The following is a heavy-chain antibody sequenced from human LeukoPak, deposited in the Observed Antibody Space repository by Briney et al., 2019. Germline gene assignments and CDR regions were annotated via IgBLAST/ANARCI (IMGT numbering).Heavy chain of an antibody. CDR3: ARSERYSSGWYFYFDY. Sequence: SETLSLTCTVSGGSISSYYWSCIRQSPGKGLEWIGYIYYSGSTNYNPSLKSRVTISVDTSKNQFSLKLSSVTAADTAVYYCARSERYSSGWYFYFDYWGQGTLVTVSS. CDR2: IYYSGST. D-gene: IGHD6-19*01. CDR1: GGSISSYY. V-gene: IGHV4-59*01. J-gene: IGHJ4*02.